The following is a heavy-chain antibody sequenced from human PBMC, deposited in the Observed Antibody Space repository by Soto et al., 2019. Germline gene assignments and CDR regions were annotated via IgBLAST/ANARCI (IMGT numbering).Heavy chain of an antibody. Sequence: QVQLVQSGAEVKKPGSSVKVSCKASGGTFSSYAISWVRQAPGQGLEWMGGIIPIFGTANYAQKFQGRVTITADESTSTAYMELSSLRSEDTAVYYCAREPQGYHDSSGYYNLYYFDYWGQGTLVTVSS. CDR1: GGTFSSYA. CDR3: AREPQGYHDSSGYYNLYYFDY. V-gene: IGHV1-69*01. D-gene: IGHD3-22*01. J-gene: IGHJ4*02. CDR2: IIPIFGTA.